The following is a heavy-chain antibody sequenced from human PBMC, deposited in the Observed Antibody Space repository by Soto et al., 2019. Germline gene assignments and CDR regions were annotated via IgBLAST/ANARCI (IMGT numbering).Heavy chain of an antibody. CDR2: ISSTGSNR. D-gene: IGHD3-3*01. V-gene: IGHV3-11*04. CDR1: GFTFGDNY. CDR3: ARVEGMTIFGVVIPDYYDH. Sequence: QVQLVESGGGLVKPGGSLRLACAASGFTFGDNYMSWIRQAPGKGLEWVSYISSTGSNRDYADSVKGRFTISRDNAGNSVYLQISSLRAEDTAVYYCARVEGMTIFGVVIPDYYDHWGQGTVVTVSS. J-gene: IGHJ4*02.